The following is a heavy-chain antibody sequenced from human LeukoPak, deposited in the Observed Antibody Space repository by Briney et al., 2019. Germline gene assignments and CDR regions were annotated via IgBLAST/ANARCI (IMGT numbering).Heavy chain of an antibody. CDR2: IYYSGST. CDR3: ANPAGRALYYFDY. Sequence: KPSETLSLTCTVSGGSIGSSSYYWHWIRQPPGKGLEWIGTIYYSGSTHYNPSLKSRITISVDMSKNQFSLKLSSMTAADTAVYYCANPAGRALYYFDYWGQGTLVTVSS. D-gene: IGHD2/OR15-2a*01. V-gene: IGHV4-39*01. CDR1: GGSIGSSSYY. J-gene: IGHJ4*02.